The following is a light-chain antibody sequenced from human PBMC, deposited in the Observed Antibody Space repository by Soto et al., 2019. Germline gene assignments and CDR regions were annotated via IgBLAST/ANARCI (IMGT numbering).Light chain of an antibody. Sequence: DIVMTQSPLSLPVTPGEPASISCRSSRSLLHSNGYNYLDWYLQKPGQSPQLLIYLGSNRASGVPDRFSGRGSGTDFTLKISRVEAEDVGVYYCMQAVQSPLTFGGGTKVEIK. CDR3: MQAVQSPLT. CDR1: RSLLHSNGYNY. J-gene: IGKJ4*01. CDR2: LGS. V-gene: IGKV2-28*01.